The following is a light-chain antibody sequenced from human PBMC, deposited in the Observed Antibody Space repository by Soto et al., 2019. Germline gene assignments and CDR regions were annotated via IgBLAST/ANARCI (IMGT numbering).Light chain of an antibody. CDR2: EVI. CDR1: SSDVGKYDR. V-gene: IGLV2-18*02. J-gene: IGLJ1*01. Sequence: QPLLSHPPSVSGSPGQSVTISCTGNSSDVGKYDRVSWYQQPPGTAPKLIIYEVISRPSGVPARFSGSKSGNTASLTISGLQAEDEADYYCSSYMSTSRYVFGAGTKVTVL. CDR3: SSYMSTSRYV.